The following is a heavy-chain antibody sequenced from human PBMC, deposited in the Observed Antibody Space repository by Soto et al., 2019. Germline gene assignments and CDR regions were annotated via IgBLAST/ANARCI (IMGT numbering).Heavy chain of an antibody. J-gene: IGHJ4*02. CDR2: INPNSGGT. Sequence: GASVKVSCKASGYTFTGYYMHWVRQAPGQGLEWMGWINPNSGGTNYAQKFQGWVTMTRDTSISTAYMELSRLRSDDTAVYYFARDSEYCSSTSCPERRYFDYWGQGTLVTVSS. D-gene: IGHD2-2*01. CDR1: GYTFTGYY. CDR3: ARDSEYCSSTSCPERRYFDY. V-gene: IGHV1-2*04.